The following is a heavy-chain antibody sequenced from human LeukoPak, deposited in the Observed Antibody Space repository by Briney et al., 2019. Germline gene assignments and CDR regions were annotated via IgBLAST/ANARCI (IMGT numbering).Heavy chain of an antibody. J-gene: IGHJ4*02. D-gene: IGHD6-19*01. CDR1: GFIVSGSY. Sequence: KPGGSLRLSCAASGFIVSGSYMSWVRQAPGKGLEWVSLIYSGNSTYYADSVKGRFTISRDNSKNTLYLQMNSLRADDTAVYYCARKGSVGPYFDYWGQGTLVTVSS. CDR2: IYSGNST. CDR3: ARKGSVGPYFDY. V-gene: IGHV3-53*01.